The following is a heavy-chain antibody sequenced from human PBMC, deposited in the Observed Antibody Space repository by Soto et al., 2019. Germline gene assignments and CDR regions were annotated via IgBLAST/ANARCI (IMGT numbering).Heavy chain of an antibody. D-gene: IGHD3-16*01. CDR2: INHRGGT. CDR3: ARDLKGETTFVYYYIDV. J-gene: IGHJ6*03. V-gene: IGHV4-34*01. Sequence: PSETLSLTCAVYGGSFITYYHYWNWVRKPPGKGLEWIGEINHRGGTNYNPSLKSRVTISLDTSKNQFSLKLSSVTAADTAVYFCARDLKGETTFVYYYIDVWGEGTTVTVSS. CDR1: GGSFITYYHY.